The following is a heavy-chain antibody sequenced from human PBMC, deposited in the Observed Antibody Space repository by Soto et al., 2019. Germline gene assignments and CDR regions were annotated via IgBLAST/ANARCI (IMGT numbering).Heavy chain of an antibody. V-gene: IGHV3-30*18. CDR1: GFTFSSSC. J-gene: IGHJ3*02. CDR2: ISYDGSNK. Sequence: PGGSLRLSCAASGFTFSSSCMHWVRQAPGKGLEWVAVISYDGSNKYYADSVKGRFTISRDNSKNTLYLQMNRLRAEDTAVYYCAKDLSDAFDIWGQGTMVTVSS. CDR3: AKDLSDAFDI.